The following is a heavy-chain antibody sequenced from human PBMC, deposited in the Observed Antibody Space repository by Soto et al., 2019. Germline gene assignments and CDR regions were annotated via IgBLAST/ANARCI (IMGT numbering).Heavy chain of an antibody. J-gene: IGHJ3*02. D-gene: IGHD6-19*01. CDR3: ARDPSVAGSVNAFDI. Sequence: ASVKVSCKASGYTFTSYGISWVRQAPGQGLEWMGWIRAYNGNTNYAQKLQGRDTMTTDTSTSTAYMELRSLRSDDTAVYYCARDPSVAGSVNAFDIWGQGTMVTVSS. CDR2: IRAYNGNT. V-gene: IGHV1-18*01. CDR1: GYTFTSYG.